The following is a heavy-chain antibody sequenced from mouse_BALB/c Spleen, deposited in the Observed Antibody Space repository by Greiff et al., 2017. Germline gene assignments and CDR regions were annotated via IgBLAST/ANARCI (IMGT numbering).Heavy chain of an antibody. V-gene: IGHV2-6-7*01. J-gene: IGHJ3*01. CDR3: ARDLGDYDGAWFAY. Sequence: QVQLKESGPGLVAPSQSLSITCTVSGFSLTGYGVNWVRQPPGKGLEWLGMIWGDGSTDYNSALKSRLSISKDNSKSQVFLKMNSLQTDDTARYYCARDLGDYDGAWFAYWGQGTLVTVSA. CDR2: IWGDGST. D-gene: IGHD2-4*01. CDR1: GFSLTGYG.